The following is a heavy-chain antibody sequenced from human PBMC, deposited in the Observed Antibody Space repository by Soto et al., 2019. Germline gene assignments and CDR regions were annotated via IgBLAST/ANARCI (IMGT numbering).Heavy chain of an antibody. Sequence: GSLRLSCAASGFTFSSYWMSWVRQAPGKGLEWVANIKQDGSEKYYVDSVKGRFTISRDNAKNSLYLQMNSLRAEDTAVYYCASSGSSGWYDAFDIWGQGTMVTVSS. J-gene: IGHJ3*02. CDR3: ASSGSSGWYDAFDI. V-gene: IGHV3-7*03. CDR1: GFTFSSYW. CDR2: IKQDGSEK. D-gene: IGHD6-19*01.